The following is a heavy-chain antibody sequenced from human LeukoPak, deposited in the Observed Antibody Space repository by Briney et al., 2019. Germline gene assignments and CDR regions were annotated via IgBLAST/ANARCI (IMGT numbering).Heavy chain of an antibody. CDR3: TTYSSGCLGY. V-gene: IGHV3-15*01. CDR1: GFTFGDYA. J-gene: IGHJ4*02. Sequence: PGGSLRLSCKGSGFTFGDYAMSWVRQAPGKGLEWVGRIKSKTDGGTTDYAAPVKGRFTISRDDSKNTLYLQMNSLKTEDTAVYYCTTYSSGCLGYWGQGTLVTVSS. CDR2: IKSKTDGGTT. D-gene: IGHD6-19*01.